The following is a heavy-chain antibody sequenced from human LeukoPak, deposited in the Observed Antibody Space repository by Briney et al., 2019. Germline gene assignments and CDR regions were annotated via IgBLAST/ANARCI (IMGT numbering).Heavy chain of an antibody. Sequence: SGGSLRLSCAASGFTVSSNYMSWVRQAPGKGLEWVSVIYSGGSTFYADSVKGRFSISRDNSKNTLYLQMNSLRAEDTAVYYCARDLVGATASWGQGTLVTVSS. V-gene: IGHV3-53*01. J-gene: IGHJ5*02. CDR2: IYSGGST. CDR3: ARDLVGATAS. D-gene: IGHD1-26*01. CDR1: GFTVSSNY.